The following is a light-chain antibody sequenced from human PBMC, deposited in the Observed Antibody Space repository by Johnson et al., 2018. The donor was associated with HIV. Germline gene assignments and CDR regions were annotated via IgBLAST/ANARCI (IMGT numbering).Light chain of an antibody. CDR1: SSNIANKY. CDR2: ENT. CDR3: GTWDTSLSAGGV. J-gene: IGLJ1*01. Sequence: TQPPSVSAAPGQKVTISCSGSSSNIANKYVSWYQHLPGTATKLLIYENTRRPSGIPDRFSGSKSGTSATLGITGLQTGDEADYYCGTWDTSLSAGGVFGAGTKVTVL. V-gene: IGLV1-51*02.